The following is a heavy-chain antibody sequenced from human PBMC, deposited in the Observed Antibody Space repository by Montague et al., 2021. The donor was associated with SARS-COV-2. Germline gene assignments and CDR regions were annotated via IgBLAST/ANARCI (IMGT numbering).Heavy chain of an antibody. V-gene: IGHV2-70*11. CDR1: GFSLSTSGMC. Sequence: PALVKPTQTLTLTCTFSGFSLSTSGMCVSWIRRPPGKALEWLARVDWDDDKYYSTSLKTRLTISKDTSKNQVVLTMTNMDPVDTATYYCARELGTVVTRDYWGQGTLVTVAS. D-gene: IGHD4-23*01. CDR3: ARELGTVVTRDY. CDR2: VDWDDDK. J-gene: IGHJ4*02.